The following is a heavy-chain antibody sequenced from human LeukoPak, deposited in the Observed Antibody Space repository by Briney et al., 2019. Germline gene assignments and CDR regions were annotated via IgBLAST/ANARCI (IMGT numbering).Heavy chain of an antibody. CDR1: GYSFTSYW. J-gene: IGHJ3*02. CDR3: ARPEGDYYDSSGYYEDDAFDI. Sequence: HGESLKISCKGSGYSFTSYWIGWVRQLPGKGLEWMGIIYPGDSDTRYSPSFQGQVTISADKSISTAYLQWSSLKASDTAMYYCARPEGDYYDSSGYYEDDAFDIWGQGTMVTVSS. CDR2: IYPGDSDT. V-gene: IGHV5-51*01. D-gene: IGHD3-22*01.